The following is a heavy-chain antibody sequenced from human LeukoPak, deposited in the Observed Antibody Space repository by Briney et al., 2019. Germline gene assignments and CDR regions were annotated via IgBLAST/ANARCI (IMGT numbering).Heavy chain of an antibody. J-gene: IGHJ5*02. V-gene: IGHV4-34*01. CDR3: ARGLSVVVPAAILSPHWFDP. Sequence: SETLSLTCAVYGGSFSGYYWSWIRQPPGKGLEWIGEINHSGSTNCNPSLKSRVTISVDTSKNQFSLKLSSVTAADTAVYYCARGLSVVVPAAILSPHWFDPWGQGTLVTVSS. D-gene: IGHD2-2*01. CDR2: INHSGST. CDR1: GGSFSGYY.